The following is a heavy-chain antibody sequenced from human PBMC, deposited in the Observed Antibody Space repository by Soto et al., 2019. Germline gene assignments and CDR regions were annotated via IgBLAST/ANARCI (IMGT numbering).Heavy chain of an antibody. Sequence: SETLSLTCTVSGGSISSYYWSWIRQPPGKGLEWIGYIYYSGSTNYNPSLKSRVTISVDTSKNQFSLKLSSVTAADTAVYYCARLSRNYDFWSGYYRPEYFHQWGQGTLVTVSS. J-gene: IGHJ1*01. D-gene: IGHD3-3*01. CDR2: IYYSGST. CDR1: GGSISSYY. CDR3: ARLSRNYDFWSGYYRPEYFHQ. V-gene: IGHV4-59*08.